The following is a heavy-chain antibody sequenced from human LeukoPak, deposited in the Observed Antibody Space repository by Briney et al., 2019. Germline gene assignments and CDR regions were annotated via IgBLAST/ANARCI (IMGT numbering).Heavy chain of an antibody. Sequence: ASVKVSCTPSGYSFTGYYLHWVRQAPGQAVERVGGTSPNTGARRYAQNFQGRLTISRDTSISTAYLDLSSLRSDDTAVYYCARDRVGSGWPRPFYFEFWGQGTLVTVCS. CDR1: GYSFTGYY. CDR2: TSPNTGAR. J-gene: IGHJ4*02. D-gene: IGHD6-19*01. V-gene: IGHV1-2*02. CDR3: ARDRVGSGWPRPFYFEF.